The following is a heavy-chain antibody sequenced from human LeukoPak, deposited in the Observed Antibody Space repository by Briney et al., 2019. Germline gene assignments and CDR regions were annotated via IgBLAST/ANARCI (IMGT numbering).Heavy chain of an antibody. CDR1: GGSISSYY. Sequence: SETLSLTCTVSGGSISSYYWSWIRQPPGKGLEWIGSIYYTGSTNYNPSHKSRITISVNTSMNQVSLRLNSVDTAVYYCARGSSSEYFDNWGQGTLVTVSS. J-gene: IGHJ4*02. CDR2: IYYTGST. CDR3: ARGSSSEYFDN. V-gene: IGHV4-59*01. D-gene: IGHD6-6*01.